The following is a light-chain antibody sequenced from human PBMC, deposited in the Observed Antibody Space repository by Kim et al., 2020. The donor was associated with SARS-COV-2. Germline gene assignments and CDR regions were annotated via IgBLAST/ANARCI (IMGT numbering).Light chain of an antibody. V-gene: IGLV3-1*01. Sequence: SYELTQPPSVSVSPGQTAIITCSGDQLGDKYACWFQQKPGQSPVLVIYQDNKRPSGIPERFSGSNSGNTATLTISGTQAMDEADYYCQAWDSSTVVFGGG. J-gene: IGLJ2*01. CDR3: QAWDSSTVV. CDR1: QLGDKY. CDR2: QDN.